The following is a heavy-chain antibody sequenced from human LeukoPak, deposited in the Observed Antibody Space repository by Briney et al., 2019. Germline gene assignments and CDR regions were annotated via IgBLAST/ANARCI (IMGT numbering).Heavy chain of an antibody. CDR2: IYYSGST. D-gene: IGHD4-17*01. J-gene: IGHJ5*01. Sequence: SETLSLTCTVSGGSISSSSYYWGWIRQPPGKGLEWIGSIYYSGSTYYNPSLKSRVTISVDTSKSQFSLRLTSVTAADTAVYYCARVHDYGYYTLSVGFDYWGQGTLVTVSS. CDR3: ARVHDYGYYTLSVGFDY. CDR1: GGSISSSSYY. V-gene: IGHV4-39*01.